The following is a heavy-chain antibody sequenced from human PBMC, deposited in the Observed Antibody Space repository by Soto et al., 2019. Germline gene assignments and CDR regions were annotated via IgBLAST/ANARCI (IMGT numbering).Heavy chain of an antibody. D-gene: IGHD6-13*01. J-gene: IGHJ4*02. CDR3: AKDRSEAGRGGTDY. V-gene: IGHV3-30*18. CDR1: GFTFSTYG. CDR2: IIYDGSNK. Sequence: QVYLVESGGGVVQPGRSLRLSCAASGFTFSTYGMHWVRQAPGKGLEWVALIIYDGSNKYYADSVKGRFTIYRDNSKKTLYLQMNSLRADDTAMYYCAKDRSEAGRGGTDYWGQGTLVTVSS.